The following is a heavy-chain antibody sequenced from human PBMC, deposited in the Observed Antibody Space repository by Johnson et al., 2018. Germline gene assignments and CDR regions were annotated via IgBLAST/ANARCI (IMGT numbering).Heavy chain of an antibody. Sequence: QVQLVQSGGGVVQPGRSLRLSCAASGLIFSTQGMHWVRQTPGKGLEWVALILYDGSNEYDADSVKGRFTISRDNSKNTLYLQMNTVRAEDTAVYYCARDLGKGRYFHYWGQGTLVTVSS. CDR1: GLIFSTQG. V-gene: IGHV3-33*05. J-gene: IGHJ4*02. CDR2: ILYDGSNE. D-gene: IGHD4-23*01. CDR3: ARDLGKGRYFHY.